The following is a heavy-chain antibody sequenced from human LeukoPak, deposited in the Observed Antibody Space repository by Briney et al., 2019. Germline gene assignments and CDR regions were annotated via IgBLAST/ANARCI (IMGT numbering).Heavy chain of an antibody. D-gene: IGHD6-6*01. CDR2: IYYSGST. V-gene: IGHV4-61*05. CDR3: ASRPRGGSSYYFDY. CDR1: SGSISTSNYY. J-gene: IGHJ4*02. Sequence: SETLSLTCTVSSGSISTSNYYWGWVRQPPGKALEWIGYIYYSGSTNYNPSLKSRVTISVDTSKNQFSLKLSSVTAADTAVYYCASRPRGGSSYYFDYWGQGTLVTVSS.